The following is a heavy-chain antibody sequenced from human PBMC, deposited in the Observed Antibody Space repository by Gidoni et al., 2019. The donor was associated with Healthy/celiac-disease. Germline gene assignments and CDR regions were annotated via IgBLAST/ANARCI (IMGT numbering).Heavy chain of an antibody. CDR1: GYTFTGYY. J-gene: IGHJ4*02. Sequence: QVQMVKSGAEVKKPGASVKVSCTDSGYTFTGYYMNWVLQAPGQGLEWMGRINPNSGGTNYAQKFQGRVTMTRDTSISTAYMDLSRLRSADTAVYYCALIAAGAGDYCGQGTLVTVSS. CDR2: INPNSGGT. CDR3: ALIAAGAGDY. D-gene: IGHD6-13*01. V-gene: IGHV1-2*06.